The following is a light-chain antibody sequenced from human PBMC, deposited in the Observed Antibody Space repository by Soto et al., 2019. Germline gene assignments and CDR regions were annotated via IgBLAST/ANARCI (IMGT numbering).Light chain of an antibody. CDR3: ISHSTTIAYVV. Sequence: SALTQPASVSGSPGQSITISCTGTSSDIGGYNYVSWYQHHPGKAPKLMIYEVTNRPSGVSNRFSGSKSGNTASLTISGLQAEDEADYYCISHSTTIAYVVLGGGTKLTVL. V-gene: IGLV2-14*01. CDR2: EVT. J-gene: IGLJ2*01. CDR1: SSDIGGYNY.